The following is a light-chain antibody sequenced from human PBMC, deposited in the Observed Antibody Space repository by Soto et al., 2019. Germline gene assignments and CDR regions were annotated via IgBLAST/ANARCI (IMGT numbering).Light chain of an antibody. J-gene: IGKJ4*01. V-gene: IGKV2-28*01. Sequence: DIVLTQSPLSLPVTPGEPASISCRSSQSLLHRNGYNYLDWYLQKPGQSPRLLIYLGSNRASGVPDRFSGSGSGTDFTLKISRVEAEDVGVFYCLQALQTPLSFGGGTQVELK. CDR2: LGS. CDR1: QSLLHRNGYNY. CDR3: LQALQTPLS.